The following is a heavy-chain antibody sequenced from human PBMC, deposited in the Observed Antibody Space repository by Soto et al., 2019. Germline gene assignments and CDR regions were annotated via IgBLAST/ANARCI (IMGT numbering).Heavy chain of an antibody. CDR3: GRGASGSYRLDY. J-gene: IGHJ4*02. CDR2: INSDGSRT. CDR1: GFTFSSYW. V-gene: IGHV3-74*01. D-gene: IGHD3-10*01. Sequence: EVQLVESGGGLVQPGGSLRLSCAASGFTFSSYWMHWVRQAPGKGLVWVSRINSDGSRTNYADSVKGQVTISRDNAKNTLYLQMNSLRAEDTAVYYCGRGASGSYRLDYWGQGTLVTVSS.